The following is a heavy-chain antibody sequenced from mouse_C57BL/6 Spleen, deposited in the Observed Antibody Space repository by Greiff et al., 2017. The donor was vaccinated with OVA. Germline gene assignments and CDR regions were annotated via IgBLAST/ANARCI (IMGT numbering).Heavy chain of an antibody. V-gene: IGHV1-54*01. Sequence: QVQLKQSGAELVRPGTSVKVSCKASGYAFTNYLIEWVKQRPGQGLEWIGVINPGSGGTNYNEKFKGKATLTADKSSSTAYMQLNSLTSEDSAVYFCARGGDYHYYYAMDYWGQGTSVTVSS. CDR1: GYAFTNYL. J-gene: IGHJ4*01. CDR2: INPGSGGT. CDR3: ARGGDYHYYYAMDY. D-gene: IGHD2-4*01.